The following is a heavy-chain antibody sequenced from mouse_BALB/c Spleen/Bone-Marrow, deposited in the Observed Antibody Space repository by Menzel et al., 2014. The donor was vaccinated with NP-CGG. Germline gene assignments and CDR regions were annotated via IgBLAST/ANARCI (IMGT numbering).Heavy chain of an antibody. CDR2: LNPGSGGS. D-gene: IGHD1-1*01. J-gene: IGHJ2*01. V-gene: IGHV1-54*03. CDR3: ARSTTVKDYFDY. Sequence: VMLVESGAELVRPGTSVKVSCKASGYAFTNYLIEWLKQRPGQGLEWIGVLNPGSGGSHYNEKFKGKATLTADKSSSTAYMQLSSLTSDDSAVYFCARSTTVKDYFDYWGQGTTLTVSS. CDR1: GYAFTNYL.